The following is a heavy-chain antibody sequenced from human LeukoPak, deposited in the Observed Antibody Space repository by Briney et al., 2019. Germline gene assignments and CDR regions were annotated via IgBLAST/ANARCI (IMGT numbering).Heavy chain of an antibody. Sequence: SETLSPTCTVSGGSISSYYWSWIRQPPGKGLEWIGYIYYSGSTNYNPSLKSRVTISVDTSKNQFSLKLSSVTAADTAVYYCAGTPHTVVTRSFSYWGQGTLVTVSS. D-gene: IGHD4-23*01. CDR3: AGTPHTVVTRSFSY. CDR1: GGSISSYY. J-gene: IGHJ4*02. CDR2: IYYSGST. V-gene: IGHV4-59*01.